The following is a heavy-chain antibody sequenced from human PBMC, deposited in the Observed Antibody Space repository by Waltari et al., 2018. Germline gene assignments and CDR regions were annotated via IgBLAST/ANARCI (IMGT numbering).Heavy chain of an antibody. J-gene: IGHJ4*02. CDR1: GYTFSTFG. CDR2: ISAYNGNT. D-gene: IGHD6-13*01. CDR3: ARDTSFIASPGTPHY. Sequence: QVQLVQSGAEVRKPGASVKVSCKASGYTFSTFGISWVRQAPGQGLEWMGWISAYNGNTKYAQKLQVRVTMTTDTSTSTAYMELRSLRSDDTAMYYCARDTSFIASPGTPHYWGQGTLVTVSS. V-gene: IGHV1-18*01.